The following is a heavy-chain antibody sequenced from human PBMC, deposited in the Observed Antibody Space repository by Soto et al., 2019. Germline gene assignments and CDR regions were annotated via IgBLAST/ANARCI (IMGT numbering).Heavy chain of an antibody. V-gene: IGHV1-69*02. CDR3: ASGGFVGDYGDYDAFDI. J-gene: IGHJ3*02. CDR1: GGTFSSYT. D-gene: IGHD4-17*01. CDR2: IIPNLGLA. Sequence: QVQLVQSGAEVKKPGSSVKVSCKASGGTFSSYTMSWVRQAPGQGLEWMGSIIPNLGLANYPQKFQGRVPLTADKSTSTAYMELSSLRSEDTAVYYCASGGFVGDYGDYDAFDIWGQGIMVTVSS.